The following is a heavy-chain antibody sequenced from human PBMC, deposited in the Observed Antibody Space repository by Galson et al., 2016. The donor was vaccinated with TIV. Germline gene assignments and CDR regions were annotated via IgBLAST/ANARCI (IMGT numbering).Heavy chain of an antibody. CDR2: VWYGGDKK. J-gene: IGHJ6*02. CDR1: GFAFSIHG. CDR3: AKDLPPPYDGYGMDV. D-gene: IGHD3-3*01. Sequence: SLRLSCAASGFAFSIHGMHWVRQAPGKGLEWVALVWYGGDKKSYADAVRGRFTISRDNSKNTLQLQLNSLSAEDTAIYYRAKDLPPPYDGYGMDVWGQGTTVTVSS. V-gene: IGHV3-30*02.